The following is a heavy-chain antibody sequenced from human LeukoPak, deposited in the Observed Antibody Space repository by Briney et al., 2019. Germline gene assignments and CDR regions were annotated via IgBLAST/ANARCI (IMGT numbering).Heavy chain of an antibody. Sequence: GGSLRLSCAAPGFTFSSYAMTWVRQAPGKGLEWVSSISSSSSYIYYADSVKGRFTISRDNAKNSLYLQMNSLRAEDTAVYYCARAGRITIFGVVPPFDYWGQGTLVTVSS. CDR2: ISSSSSYI. V-gene: IGHV3-21*01. CDR3: ARAGRITIFGVVPPFDY. D-gene: IGHD3-3*01. J-gene: IGHJ4*02. CDR1: GFTFSSYA.